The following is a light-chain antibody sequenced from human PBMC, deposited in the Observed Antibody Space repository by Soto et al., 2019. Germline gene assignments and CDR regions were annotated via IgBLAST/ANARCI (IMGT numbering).Light chain of an antibody. V-gene: IGLV2-11*01. CDR1: SSDVGGYNY. CDR3: CSYAGSYGV. CDR2: DVS. J-gene: IGLJ2*01. Sequence: QSALTQPRSVSGSPGQSVTISCTGTSSDVGGYNYVSWYQQHPGKAPKLMIYDVSKRPSGVPDRFSGSKSGNTASLTISGLHDEDEADYYCCSYAGSYGVFGGGTKLTVL.